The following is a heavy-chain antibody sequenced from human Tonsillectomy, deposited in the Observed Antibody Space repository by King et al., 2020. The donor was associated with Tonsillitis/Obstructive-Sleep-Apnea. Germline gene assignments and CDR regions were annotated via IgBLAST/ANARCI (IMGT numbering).Heavy chain of an antibody. CDR1: GGSISSSTYY. V-gene: IGHV4-39*01. CDR2: IYYSGST. CDR3: ARHAPDYFDSIGTAYYRDV. D-gene: IGHD3-22*01. J-gene: IGHJ6*03. Sequence: LQLQESGPGLVKPSETLSLTCTVSGGSISSSTYYWGWIRQPPGMGLEWIGTIYYSGSTYYNPSLKSRVTISVDTSKNQFSLKLSSVTAADTAVYYCARHAPDYFDSIGTAYYRDVCGNGATGTVSS.